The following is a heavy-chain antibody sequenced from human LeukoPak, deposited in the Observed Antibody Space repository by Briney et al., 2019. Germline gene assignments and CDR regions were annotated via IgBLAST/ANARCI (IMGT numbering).Heavy chain of an antibody. J-gene: IGHJ4*02. V-gene: IGHV4-59*01. CDR3: ARAILWFGELAYYFDY. Sequence: PSETLSLTCTVSGGSISSYYWSWIRQPPGKGLEWIGYIYYSGSTNYNPSLKSRVTISVDTSKNQFSLRLSSVTAADTAVYYCARAILWFGELAYYFDYWGQGTLVTVSS. CDR1: GGSISSYY. D-gene: IGHD3-10*01. CDR2: IYYSGST.